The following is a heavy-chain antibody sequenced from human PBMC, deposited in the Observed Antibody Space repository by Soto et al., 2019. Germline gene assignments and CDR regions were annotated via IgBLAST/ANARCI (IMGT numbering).Heavy chain of an antibody. CDR1: DFTLSSCA. CDR3: ARDAVAMDY. V-gene: IGHV3-30-3*01. CDR2: ISYDGSSK. J-gene: IGHJ2*01. D-gene: IGHD6-19*01. Sequence: LRLSCAASDFTLSSCAIHWVRQAPGKGLEWVAVISYDGSSKYNSDSVKGPFTISRDKSKNTVYLQMHSLTVEDTAVYYCARDAVAMDYWGRGTLVTVSS.